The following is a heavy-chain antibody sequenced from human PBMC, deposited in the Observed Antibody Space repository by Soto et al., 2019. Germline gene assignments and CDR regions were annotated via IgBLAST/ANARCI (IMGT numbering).Heavy chain of an antibody. D-gene: IGHD4-17*01. CDR2: IYADGTT. Sequence: EVPLVESGGGLVQPGGSLRLSCVVSGFSVSNNYMSWVRQAPGMRLDWVSVIYADGTTYYVDSVKGRFTISRHNSRNTQYLQMDSLRTEDTAVYYCARGGGPFINSVTNPFGYWGQGTLVTVSS. CDR3: ARGGGPFINSVTNPFGY. CDR1: GFSVSNNY. V-gene: IGHV3-53*04. J-gene: IGHJ4*02.